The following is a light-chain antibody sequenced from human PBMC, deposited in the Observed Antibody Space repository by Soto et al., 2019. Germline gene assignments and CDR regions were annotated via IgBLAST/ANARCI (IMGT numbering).Light chain of an antibody. J-gene: IGKJ1*01. Sequence: EIVMTQSPATLSVSPGESVTLSCRASLVISINLAWYQQRPGQAPRLLIYGASTRATGVPARFSGSGSGTDFSLTISSLQSEDLAVYHCQQYNKWPQTFGQGTKVESK. CDR2: GAS. CDR3: QQYNKWPQT. CDR1: LVISIN. V-gene: IGKV3-15*01.